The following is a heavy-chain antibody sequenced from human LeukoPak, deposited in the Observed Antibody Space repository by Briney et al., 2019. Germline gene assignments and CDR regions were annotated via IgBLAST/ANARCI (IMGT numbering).Heavy chain of an antibody. CDR1: GFTFSSYS. V-gene: IGHV3-21*01. CDR2: ISSSSRYI. Sequence: GGSLRLSCAASGFTFSSYSMNWVRQAPGKGLEWVSSISSSSRYIYYADSVKGRFTISRDNAKNSLYLQMNSLRAEDTAVCYCARDLYSGSSTYYFDNWGQGTLVTVSS. D-gene: IGHD1-26*01. CDR3: ARDLYSGSSTYYFDN. J-gene: IGHJ4*02.